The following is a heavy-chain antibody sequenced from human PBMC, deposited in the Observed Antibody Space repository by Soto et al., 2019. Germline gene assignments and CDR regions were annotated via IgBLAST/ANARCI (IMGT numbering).Heavy chain of an antibody. J-gene: IGHJ4*02. D-gene: IGHD3-10*01. CDR2: TNPILGMS. V-gene: IGHV1-69*02. Sequence: QVHLVQSGAELKKPGSSVRVSCKASGDTFNFYTINWVRQAPGLGLEWMGRTNPILGMSNSALKFQGRLSISAAKSTSTAYMDLRSLRSDDTAVYYCATSYGSGSQAFDYWGQGALVTVSS. CDR3: ATSYGSGSQAFDY. CDR1: GDTFNFYT.